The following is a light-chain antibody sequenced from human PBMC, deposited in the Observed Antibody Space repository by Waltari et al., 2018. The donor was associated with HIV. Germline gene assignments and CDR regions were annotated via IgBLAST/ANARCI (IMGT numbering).Light chain of an antibody. CDR1: SSDVGGYNY. CDR3: CSYAGRYTWV. CDR2: DVT. V-gene: IGLV2-11*01. J-gene: IGLJ3*02. Sequence: QSALTQPRSVSGSPGQSVTISCSGTSSDVGGYNYVSWYQQHPGKAPKLMIYDVTERPSGVPDRFSVSKAGNTASLTISGLQADDEAYYYCCSYAGRYTWVFGGGTELTVL.